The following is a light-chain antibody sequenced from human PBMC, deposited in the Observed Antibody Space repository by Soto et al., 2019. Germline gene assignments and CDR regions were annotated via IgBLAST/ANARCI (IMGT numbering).Light chain of an antibody. CDR3: TSYGGRNTPYV. Sequence: QSVLTQPASVSGSPGQSITISCTGTSSDVGRYNYVSWIQQHPGKAPKLILYDVSNRPSGVSSRFSGSKSGNTASLTISGLQAEDEADYYCTSYGGRNTPYVFGTGTKVTVL. CDR2: DVS. J-gene: IGLJ1*01. V-gene: IGLV2-14*01. CDR1: SSDVGRYNY.